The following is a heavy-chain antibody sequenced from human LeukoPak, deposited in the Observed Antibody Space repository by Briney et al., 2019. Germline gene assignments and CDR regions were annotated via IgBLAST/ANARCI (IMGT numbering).Heavy chain of an antibody. D-gene: IGHD4-17*01. CDR1: GGSISSYY. J-gene: IGHJ4*02. CDR3: ASEDYGGRPN. V-gene: IGHV4-59*12. CDR2: IYYSGST. Sequence: SETLSLTCTVSGGSISSYYWSWIRQPPGKGLEWIGYIYYSGSTYYNPSLKSRVTISVDRSNNQFSLKLRSVTAADTAVYYCASEDYGGRPNWGQGTLVTVSS.